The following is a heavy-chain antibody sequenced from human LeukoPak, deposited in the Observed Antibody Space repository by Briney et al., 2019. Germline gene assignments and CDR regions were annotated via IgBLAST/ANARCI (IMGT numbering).Heavy chain of an antibody. D-gene: IGHD3-22*01. V-gene: IGHV3-23*01. CDR1: GFTFSCYA. Sequence: QPGGSLRLSCAASGFTFSCYAMNWVRQAPGKGLEWVSAISGSGGSTYYADSVKGRFTISRDNSKNTLYLQMNSLRAEDTAVYYCAKAGARDYYDSSGYPPDYWGQGTLVTVSS. J-gene: IGHJ4*02. CDR3: AKAGARDYYDSSGYPPDY. CDR2: ISGSGGST.